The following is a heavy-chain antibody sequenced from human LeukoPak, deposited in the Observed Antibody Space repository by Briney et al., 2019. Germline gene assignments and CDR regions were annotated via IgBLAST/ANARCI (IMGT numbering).Heavy chain of an antibody. CDR2: ILPDGSQK. J-gene: IGHJ4*02. Sequence: QPGGSLRLSCVASDFTFDFYWMTWVRQAPGKGLEWLANILPDGSQKYYVDSVKGRFTISRDNPKNSLYLQINNLRAEDTAVYYCGRLGHNAWYAIDFWGQGTLVTVSS. D-gene: IGHD2-2*01. CDR3: GRLGHNAWYAIDF. CDR1: DFTFDFYW. V-gene: IGHV3-7*01.